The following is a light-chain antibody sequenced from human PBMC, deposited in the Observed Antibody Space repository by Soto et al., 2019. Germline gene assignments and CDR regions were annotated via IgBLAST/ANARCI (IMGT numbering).Light chain of an antibody. J-gene: IGKJ4*01. CDR2: DAS. CDR3: QQRVDWLT. CDR1: QSVSIY. V-gene: IGKV3-11*01. Sequence: EIVLTQSPGTLSLSPGDRATLSCRASQSVSIYLAWYQQKPGQAPRLLIYDASNRVTGIPTRFSGSGAGTDFTLTISSLGPEDFAVYYCQQRVDWLTFGGGTKLEIK.